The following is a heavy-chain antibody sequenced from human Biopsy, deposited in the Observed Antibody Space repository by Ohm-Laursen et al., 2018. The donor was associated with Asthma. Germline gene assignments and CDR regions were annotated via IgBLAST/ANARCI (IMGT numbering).Heavy chain of an antibody. CDR2: VSYDGGVA. V-gene: IGHV3-33*01. Sequence: SLRLSCAASGFSFSNYGMHWVRQAPGKGLEWVAVVSYDGGVAHYADSMKGRFTISRDNAKNSLYLQMNSLRAEDTAVYYCARDGPELPTELDYWGPGTLVTVSS. J-gene: IGHJ4*02. CDR1: GFSFSNYG. D-gene: IGHD1-14*01. CDR3: ARDGPELPTELDY.